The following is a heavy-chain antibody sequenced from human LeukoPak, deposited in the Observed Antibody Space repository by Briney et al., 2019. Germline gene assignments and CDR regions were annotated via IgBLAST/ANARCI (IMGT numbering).Heavy chain of an antibody. Sequence: SETLSFTCTVSGGSISSHYWSWIRQPPGKGLEWIGYIYYSGSTNYNPSLKSRVTISVDTSKNQFSLKLSSVTAADTAVYYCAREGGVGWLRLIDYWGQGTLVTVSS. CDR2: IYYSGST. V-gene: IGHV4-59*11. J-gene: IGHJ4*02. CDR1: GGSISSHY. CDR3: AREGGVGWLRLIDY. D-gene: IGHD5-12*01.